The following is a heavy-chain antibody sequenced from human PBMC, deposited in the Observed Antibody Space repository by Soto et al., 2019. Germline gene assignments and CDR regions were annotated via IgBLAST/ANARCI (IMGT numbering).Heavy chain of an antibody. CDR2: IFYSGNT. J-gene: IGHJ5*02. CDR1: GDYISPYY. Sequence: SETLSLTCTVSGDYISPYYWSWIRQSRGKGLEWIGYIFYSGNTNYNPSLRSRVTISVDTSKNQFSLKLSSVTAADTAVYYCARGADYDILTGYYPYNWFDPWGQGTLVTVSS. V-gene: IGHV4-59*01. D-gene: IGHD3-9*01. CDR3: ARGADYDILTGYYPYNWFDP.